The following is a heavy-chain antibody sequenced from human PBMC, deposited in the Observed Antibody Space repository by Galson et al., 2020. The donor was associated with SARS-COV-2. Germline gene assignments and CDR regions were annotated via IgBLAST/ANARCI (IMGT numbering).Heavy chain of an antibody. J-gene: IGHJ6*03. CDR1: GFIFSNYW. Sequence: GGSLRLSCAASGFIFSNYWMSWVRQAPGKGLEWVANIKQDGSQKYYVDSVKGRFTISRDNAKNSVYLQMNSLRAEDPAIYYCARIGYSSSCMDVWGKGTTVT. CDR3: ARIGYSSSCMDV. D-gene: IGHD6-13*01. V-gene: IGHV3-7*01. CDR2: IKQDGSQK.